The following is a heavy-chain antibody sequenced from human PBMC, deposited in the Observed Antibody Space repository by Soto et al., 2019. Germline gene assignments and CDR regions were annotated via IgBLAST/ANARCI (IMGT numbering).Heavy chain of an antibody. V-gene: IGHV3-23*01. D-gene: IGHD3-3*01. J-gene: IGHJ4*02. CDR1: GFTFSSYA. CDR3: ATQPPMFYYTAGTSGDY. Sequence: TGGSLRLSCAASGFTFSSYAMSWVRQAPGKGLEWVSAISGSGGSTYYADSVKGRFTISRDNSKNTLYLQMNSLRAEDTAVYSCATQPPMFYYTAGTSGDYWGQQSLVTVCS. CDR2: ISGSGGST.